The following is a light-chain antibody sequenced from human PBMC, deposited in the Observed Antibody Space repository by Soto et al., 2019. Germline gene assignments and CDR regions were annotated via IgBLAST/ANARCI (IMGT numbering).Light chain of an antibody. Sequence: EIAMTQSPASLSVSAGERATLSCRASQSVSTNLAWYQQKPGQAPRLLMYGASTRAIGIPARFTGGGSGTEFTLTINSLQPEDLTFYYCQQYDNWPITFGQGTRLEIK. CDR2: GAS. CDR1: QSVSTN. J-gene: IGKJ5*01. V-gene: IGKV3-15*01. CDR3: QQYDNWPIT.